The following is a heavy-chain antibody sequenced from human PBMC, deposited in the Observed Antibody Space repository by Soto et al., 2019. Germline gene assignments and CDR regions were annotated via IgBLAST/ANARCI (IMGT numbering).Heavy chain of an antibody. D-gene: IGHD5-18*01. CDR1: GGSFSGYY. CDR2: INHSGST. Sequence: QVQLQQWGAGLLKPSETLSLTCAVYGGSFSGYYWSWIRQPPGKGLEWIGEINHSGSTNYNPSLKGRVSISVDTSKNQFSLKLSSVPAADTAVYYCVRGYSSKHEGYYGMDVWGQGTTVTVSS. CDR3: VRGYSSKHEGYYGMDV. V-gene: IGHV4-34*01. J-gene: IGHJ6*02.